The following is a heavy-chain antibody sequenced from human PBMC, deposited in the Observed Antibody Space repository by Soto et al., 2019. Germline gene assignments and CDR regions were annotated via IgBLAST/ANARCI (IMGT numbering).Heavy chain of an antibody. CDR3: ARDSTTVVTTEYFQH. CDR2: IIPIFGTA. J-gene: IGHJ1*01. D-gene: IGHD4-17*01. V-gene: IGHV1-69*13. CDR1: GGTFSSYA. Sequence: SVKVSCKASGGTFSSYAISWVRQAPGQGLEWTGGIIPIFGTANYAQKFQGRVTITADESTSTAYMELSSLRSEDTAVYYCARDSTTVVTTEYFQHWGQGTLVTVSS.